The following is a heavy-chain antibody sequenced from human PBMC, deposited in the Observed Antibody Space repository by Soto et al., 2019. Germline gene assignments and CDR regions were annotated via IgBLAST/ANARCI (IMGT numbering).Heavy chain of an antibody. CDR2: ISYDGSNK. Sequence: QVPLVESGGGVVQPGRSLRLSCAASGFTFSSYGMYWVRQAPGKGLEWVAVISYDGSNKYYEDSVKGRFTISRDNSKNTLYLQMNSLRAEDTAVYYCANVDTTMVGYYGMDVWGEGTTVTVSS. D-gene: IGHD5-18*01. J-gene: IGHJ6*04. V-gene: IGHV3-30*18. CDR1: GFTFSSYG. CDR3: ANVDTTMVGYYGMDV.